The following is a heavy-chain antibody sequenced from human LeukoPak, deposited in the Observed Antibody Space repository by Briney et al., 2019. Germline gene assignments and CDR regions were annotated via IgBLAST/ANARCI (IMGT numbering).Heavy chain of an antibody. D-gene: IGHD2-2*01. CDR1: GYTFTSYY. CDR2: INPSGGST. CDR3: AREVVPAAMPFRYYYYYMDV. J-gene: IGHJ6*03. V-gene: IGHV1-46*01. Sequence: ASVKVSCKASGYTFTSYYMHCGRHAPGQGLEWMGIINPSGGSTSYAQKFQGRVTMTRDTSTSTVYMELSSLRSEDTAVYYCAREVVPAAMPFRYYYYYMDVWGKGTTVTVSS.